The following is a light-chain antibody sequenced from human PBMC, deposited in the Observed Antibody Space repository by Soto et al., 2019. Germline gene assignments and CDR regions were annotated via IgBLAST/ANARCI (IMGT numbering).Light chain of an antibody. CDR1: QSVLYSSNNKNY. CDR2: WAS. V-gene: IGKV4-1*01. CDR3: QQYYRPPHT. J-gene: IGKJ2*01. Sequence: DFVMTQSPDSLAVSLGERATINCKSSQSVLYSSNNKNYLAWYQEKPGQPPKLLIYWASTRESGVPDRFGGSGSGTDFTLTISSLQAEDVAVYYCQQYYRPPHTFGQGTKLEIK.